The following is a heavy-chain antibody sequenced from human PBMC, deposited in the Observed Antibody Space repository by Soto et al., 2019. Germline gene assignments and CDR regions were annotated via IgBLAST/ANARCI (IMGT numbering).Heavy chain of an antibody. CDR2: VYFSGNT. CDR1: GGSLSSYS. CDR3: GSVRPSGYVLS. D-gene: IGHD6-25*01. Sequence: PSETLSLTCTVSGGSLSSYSWTWIRQSPGKGLEWIGYVYFSGNTNYNPSLKSRVTISIDTSKNQFSLRLASVTAADTAFYYCGSVRPSGYVLSWGQGTLVTVSS. V-gene: IGHV4-59*01. J-gene: IGHJ5*02.